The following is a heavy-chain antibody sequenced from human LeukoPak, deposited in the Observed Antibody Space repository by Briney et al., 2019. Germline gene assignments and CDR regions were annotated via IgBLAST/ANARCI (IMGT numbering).Heavy chain of an antibody. CDR2: IRSKAYVGTT. V-gene: IGHV3-49*03. Sequence: GGSLRLSCTASGFTFGDYAMSWFRQATGKGLEGVSFIRSKAYVGTTEYAASVKGRLNISRDDSKSIAYLQMNSLKTEDKAVYYCTREAIEYCSSTSCYTTADDDAFDIWGQGTMVTVSS. D-gene: IGHD2-2*02. CDR1: GFTFGDYA. CDR3: TREAIEYCSSTSCYTTADDDAFDI. J-gene: IGHJ3*02.